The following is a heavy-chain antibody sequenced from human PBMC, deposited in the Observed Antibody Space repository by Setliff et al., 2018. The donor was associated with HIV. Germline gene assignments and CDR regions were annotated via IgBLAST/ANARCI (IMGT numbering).Heavy chain of an antibody. D-gene: IGHD3-3*01. CDR3: ARARFWSGYYTGDNYYYMDV. J-gene: IGHJ6*03. CDR2: IYHGGNT. V-gene: IGHV4-39*07. CDR1: GGSISSSSYR. Sequence: ETLSLTCTVSGGSISSSSYRWGWAREPPGKGLEWVGSIYHGGNTYYNPSIKSRVTISRDTSKNHFSLQLSSVTSADTAVYYCARARFWSGYYTGDNYYYMDVWGKGTTVTLSS.